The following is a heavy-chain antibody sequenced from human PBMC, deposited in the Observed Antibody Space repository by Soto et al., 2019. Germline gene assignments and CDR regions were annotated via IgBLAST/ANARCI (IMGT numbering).Heavy chain of an antibody. CDR1: GGSISSGDYY. D-gene: IGHD5-18*01. CDR3: ARGLGDSYGS. V-gene: IGHV4-31*03. Sequence: TLSLTCTVSGGSISSGDYYWNWIRQHPGKGLEWVGYIHHSGTTYYNPSLKSRLTISVDTSKTQFSLKLSSVTAADTAVYYCARGLGDSYGSWGQGTLVTVSS. J-gene: IGHJ4*02. CDR2: IHHSGTT.